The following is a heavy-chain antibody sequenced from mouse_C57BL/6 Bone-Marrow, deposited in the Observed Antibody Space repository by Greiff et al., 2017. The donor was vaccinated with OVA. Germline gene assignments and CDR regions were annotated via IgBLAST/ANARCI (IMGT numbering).Heavy chain of an antibody. J-gene: IGHJ2*01. Sequence: QVQLQQPGAELVRPGTSVKLSCKASGHTFTSCWMHWVKQRPGQGLEWIGVIDPSDSYTNYNQKFKGKATLTVDTSSSTAYMQLSSLTSEDSAVYYCARIPLITTVVADYWGQGTTLTVSS. D-gene: IGHD1-1*01. CDR2: IDPSDSYT. CDR1: GHTFTSCW. CDR3: ARIPLITTVVADY. V-gene: IGHV1-59*01.